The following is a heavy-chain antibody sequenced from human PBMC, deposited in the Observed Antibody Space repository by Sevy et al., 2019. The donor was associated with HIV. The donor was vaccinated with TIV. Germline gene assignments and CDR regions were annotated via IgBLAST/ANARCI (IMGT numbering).Heavy chain of an antibody. CDR2: INSDGSST. D-gene: IGHD3-10*01. J-gene: IGHJ3*02. CDR1: GFTFSSYW. V-gene: IGHV3-74*01. Sequence: GGSLRLSCVASGFTFSSYWMHWVRQAPGKGLVWVSRINSDGSSTSYADSVKGRFTISRDNAKNTLYLQMNSLRAEDTAVYYCAREGVLLWFGDWGSDAFDIWGQGTMVTVSS. CDR3: AREGVLLWFGDWGSDAFDI.